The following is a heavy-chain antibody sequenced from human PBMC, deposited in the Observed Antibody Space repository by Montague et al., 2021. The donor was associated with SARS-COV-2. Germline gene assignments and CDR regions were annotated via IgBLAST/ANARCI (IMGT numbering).Heavy chain of an antibody. Sequence: SLRLSCAASGFTFSSYAMSWVRQAPGKGLEWVSGISDSGVYTYYADSVKGRFTISRDNSKNTLYLQMNSLRAEDTALYYCARDLEWFGELVDAFDIWGQGTMVTVSS. CDR1: GFTFSSYA. V-gene: IGHV3-23*01. D-gene: IGHD3-10*01. CDR3: ARDLEWFGELVDAFDI. CDR2: ISDSGVYT. J-gene: IGHJ3*02.